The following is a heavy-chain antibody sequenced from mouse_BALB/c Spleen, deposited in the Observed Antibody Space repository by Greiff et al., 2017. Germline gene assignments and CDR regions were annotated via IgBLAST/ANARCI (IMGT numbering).Heavy chain of an antibody. CDR2: IDPANGNT. V-gene: IGHV14-3*02. D-gene: IGHD1-1*01. J-gene: IGHJ1*01. CDR3: ASSYGSSWYFDV. CDR1: GFNIKDTY. Sequence: EVQLQQSGAELVKPGASVKLSCTASGFNIKDTYMHWVKQRPEQGLEWIGRIDPANGNTKYDPKFQGKATITADTSSNTAYLQLSSLTSEDTAVYYCASSYGSSWYFDVWGAGTTVTVSS.